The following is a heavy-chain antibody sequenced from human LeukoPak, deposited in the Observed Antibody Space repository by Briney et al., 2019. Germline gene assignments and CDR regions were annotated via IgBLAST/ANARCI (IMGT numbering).Heavy chain of an antibody. D-gene: IGHD2/OR15-2a*01. CDR3: SEGYFEPFDH. CDR2: LSYTGKT. J-gene: IGHJ4*02. Sequence: PSETLSLTCVVPGASVSTSHWNWIRQLPGKGLEWIGCLSYTGKTDYNPSLTSRVTISLATSKNQVSLKLRSVTAADTAMYYCSEGYFEPFDHWGQGILVTVSS. V-gene: IGHV4-59*02. CDR1: GASVSTSH.